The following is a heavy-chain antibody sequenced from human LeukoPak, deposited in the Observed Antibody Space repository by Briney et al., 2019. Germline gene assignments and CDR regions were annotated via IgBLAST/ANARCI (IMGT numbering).Heavy chain of an antibody. CDR2: INSDGSST. CDR1: GFTFSNFW. CDR3: ARGRSGHYFDY. J-gene: IGHJ4*02. Sequence: GGSLRLSCAASGFTFSNFWMHCVRQAPGKGLVWVSRINSDGSSTNYADSVKGRVTISRDNAKKTLYLQINSLRAEDTAVYYCARGRSGHYFDYWGQGTLVTVSS. D-gene: IGHD5-12*01. V-gene: IGHV3-74*01.